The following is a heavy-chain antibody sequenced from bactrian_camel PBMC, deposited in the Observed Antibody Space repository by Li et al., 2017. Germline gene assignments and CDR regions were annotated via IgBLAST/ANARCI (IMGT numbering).Heavy chain of an antibody. V-gene: IGHV3S54*01. CDR2: IYTVDGST. CDR1: GYVYTNKC. CDR3: AAGYMPGWGYPEPKSTDFND. J-gene: IGHJ6*01. D-gene: IGHD5*01. Sequence: QVQLVESGGDSVQAGGSLRLSCVASGYVYTNKCMAWFRQAPGKEREAVASIYTVDGSTYYADSVKGRFTISQDRSKNSLYLQMSSLEPEDTAMYYCAAGYMPGWGYPEPKSTDFNDWGQGTQVTVS.